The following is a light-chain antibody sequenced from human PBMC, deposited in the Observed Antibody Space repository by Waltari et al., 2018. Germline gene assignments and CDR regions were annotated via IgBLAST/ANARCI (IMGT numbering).Light chain of an antibody. J-gene: IGKJ2*01. CDR3: QQHDNPPFT. Sequence: DIQMTQSPSSLSASVGDTVTITCQANHDISDYLNWYQQKPGKAPNLLIYDASHLEAGVPSRFSGSGYGTDFTFTISSLQPEDFATYYCQQHDNPPFTFGQGTKLEIK. V-gene: IGKV1-33*01. CDR2: DAS. CDR1: HDISDY.